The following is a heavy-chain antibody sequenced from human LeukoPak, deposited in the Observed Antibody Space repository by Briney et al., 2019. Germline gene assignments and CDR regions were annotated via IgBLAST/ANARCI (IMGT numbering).Heavy chain of an antibody. J-gene: IGHJ3*02. CDR3: ARARLAAADRAFDI. D-gene: IGHD6-13*01. CDR2: IIPIFGTA. V-gene: IGHV1-69*13. Sequence: SVKVSCKASGYTFTSYGISWVRQAPGQGLEWMGGIIPIFGTANYAQKFQGRVTITADESTSTAYMELSSLRSEDTAVYYCARARLAAADRAFDIWGQGTMVTVSS. CDR1: GYTFTSYG.